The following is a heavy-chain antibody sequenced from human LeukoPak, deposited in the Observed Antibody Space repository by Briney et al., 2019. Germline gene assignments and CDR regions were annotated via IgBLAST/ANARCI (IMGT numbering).Heavy chain of an antibody. CDR1: GGSISSGSYY. Sequence: SQTLSLTCTVSGGSISSGSYYWSWIRQPAGQGLEWIRRIYTSGSTNYNPSPKSRVTISVDTSKNQFSLKLSSVTAADTAVYYCARGVAVAGTSGWFDPWGQGTLVTVSS. D-gene: IGHD6-19*01. CDR2: IYTSGST. J-gene: IGHJ5*02. V-gene: IGHV4-61*02. CDR3: ARGVAVAGTSGWFDP.